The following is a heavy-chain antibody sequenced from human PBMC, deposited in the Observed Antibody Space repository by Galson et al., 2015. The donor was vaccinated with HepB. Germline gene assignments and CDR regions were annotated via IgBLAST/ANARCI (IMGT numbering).Heavy chain of an antibody. J-gene: IGHJ3*02. Sequence: PALVKPTQTLTLTCTVSGFSLSTRGMCVTWIRQPPGKALEWLARIDWDNDKIYRTSLKTRLSVSKDTSKNQVVLRMTNMDPVDTATLYCARLNTAIDAFDIWGQGTMVTVSP. CDR3: ARLNTAIDAFDI. D-gene: IGHD1/OR15-1a*01. CDR1: GFSLSTRGMC. CDR2: IDWDNDK. V-gene: IGHV2-70*17.